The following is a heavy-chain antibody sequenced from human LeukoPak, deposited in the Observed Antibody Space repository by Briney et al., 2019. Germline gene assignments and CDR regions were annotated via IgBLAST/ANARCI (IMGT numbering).Heavy chain of an antibody. V-gene: IGHV1-69*13. J-gene: IGHJ4*02. Sequence: ASVKVSCKASGGTFSSYAISWVRQAPGQGLEWMGGIIPIFGTANYAQKFQGRVTITADESTSTAYMELSSLRSEDTAVYYCARDGLRGIVVVPAAIPIWGRGTLVTVSS. CDR3: ARDGLRGIVVVPAAIPI. CDR1: GGTFSSYA. CDR2: IIPIFGTA. D-gene: IGHD2-2*02.